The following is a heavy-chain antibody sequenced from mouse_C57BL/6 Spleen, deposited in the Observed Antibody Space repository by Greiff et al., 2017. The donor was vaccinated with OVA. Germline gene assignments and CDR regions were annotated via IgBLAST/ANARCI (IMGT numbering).Heavy chain of an antibody. CDR1: GFTFSDYG. CDR2: ISSGSSTI. D-gene: IGHD2-4*01. V-gene: IGHV5-17*01. J-gene: IGHJ4*01. CDR3: ARNPYYDYDGSMDY. Sequence: DVQLVESGGGLVKPGGSLKLSCAASGFTFSDYGMHWVRQAPEKGLEWVAYISSGSSTIYYADTVKGRFTISRDNAKNTLFLQMTSLRSEDTAMYYCARNPYYDYDGSMDYWGQGTSVTVSS.